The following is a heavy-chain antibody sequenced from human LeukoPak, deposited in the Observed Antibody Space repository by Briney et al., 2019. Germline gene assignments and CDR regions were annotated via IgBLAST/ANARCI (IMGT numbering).Heavy chain of an antibody. V-gene: IGHV3-7*01. J-gene: IGHJ6*02. CDR1: GFTFSNYW. CDR3: AREGGYQYYYAMDV. Sequence: GGSLRLSCAASGFTFSNYWMSWVRQAPGKGLEWVAKINQGGSAKYYVDSVKGRFTFSRDNAQNSLYLQMSSLRAEDAAVYYCAREGGYQYYYAMDVWGQGTTVTVSS. D-gene: IGHD3-16*01. CDR2: INQGGSAK.